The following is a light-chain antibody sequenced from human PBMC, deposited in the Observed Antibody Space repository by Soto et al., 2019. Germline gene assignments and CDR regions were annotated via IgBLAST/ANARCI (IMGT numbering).Light chain of an antibody. Sequence: QSVLTQPPSVSGAPGQRVTISCTGSSSNIGAGYDVHWYQQLPGTAPKLLIYGNSNRPSGVPDRFSGSKSGTSASLAITGLQAEDEADYYCQSYDSRSWVFGGGTKLTVL. CDR2: GNS. V-gene: IGLV1-40*01. CDR1: SSNIGAGYD. J-gene: IGLJ3*02. CDR3: QSYDSRSWV.